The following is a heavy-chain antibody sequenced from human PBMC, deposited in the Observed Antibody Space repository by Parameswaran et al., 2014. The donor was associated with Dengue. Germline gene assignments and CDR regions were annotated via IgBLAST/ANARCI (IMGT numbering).Heavy chain of an antibody. CDR2: IYYSGST. J-gene: IGHJ6*02. CDR3: ARGGGSLYGMDV. Sequence: PGKGLEWIGSIYYSGSTYYNPSLKSRVTISVDTSKNQFSLKLSSVTAADTAVYYCARGGGSLYGMDVWGQGTTVTVSS. V-gene: IGHV4-39*07. D-gene: IGHD1-26*01.